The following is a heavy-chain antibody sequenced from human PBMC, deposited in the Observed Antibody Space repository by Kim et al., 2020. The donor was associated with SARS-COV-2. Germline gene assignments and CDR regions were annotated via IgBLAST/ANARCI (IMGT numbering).Heavy chain of an antibody. Sequence: GGSLRLSCAASGFTFSNAWMSWVRQAPGKGLEWVGRIKSKTDGGTTDYAAPVKGRFTISRDDSKNTLYLQMNSLKTEDTAVYYCTTERLLRYFDWFKATYHDGMDVWGQGTTVTVSS. CDR2: IKSKTDGGTT. V-gene: IGHV3-15*01. D-gene: IGHD3-9*01. CDR1: GFTFSNAW. J-gene: IGHJ6*02. CDR3: TTERLLRYFDWFKATYHDGMDV.